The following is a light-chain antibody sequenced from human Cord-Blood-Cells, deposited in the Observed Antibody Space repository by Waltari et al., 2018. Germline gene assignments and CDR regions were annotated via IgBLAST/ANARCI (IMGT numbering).Light chain of an antibody. CDR1: QSVSSN. CDR2: GAS. V-gene: IGKV3-15*01. J-gene: IGKJ2*01. Sequence: EIVMTQSPATLSVSPGERAPLSCRASQSVSSNLAWYQQKPGQAPRLLIYGASTRATGIPARFSGSGSGTEFTLTISSLQSEDFAVYYWQQYNNWPMYTFGQGTKLEIK. CDR3: QQYNNWPMYT.